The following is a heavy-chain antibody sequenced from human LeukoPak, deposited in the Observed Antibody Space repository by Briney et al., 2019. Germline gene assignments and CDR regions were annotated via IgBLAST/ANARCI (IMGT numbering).Heavy chain of an antibody. J-gene: IGHJ4*02. D-gene: IGHD6-19*01. CDR3: AREGRIAVAAFDY. CDR1: GGSFSGYY. CDR2: IYHSGST. V-gene: IGHV4-34*01. Sequence: PSETLSLTCAVYGGSFSGYYWSWIRQPPGKGLEWIGEIYHSGSTNYNPSLKSRVTISVDKSKNQFSLKLSSVTAADTAVYYCAREGRIAVAAFDYWGQGTLVTVSS.